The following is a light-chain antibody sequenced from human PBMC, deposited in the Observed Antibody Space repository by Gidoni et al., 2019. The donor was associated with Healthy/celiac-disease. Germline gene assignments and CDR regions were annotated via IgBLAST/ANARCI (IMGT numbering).Light chain of an antibody. CDR2: LCS. Sequence: DIVMTQSPLSLPVTPGEPASISCRSSQSLLHSNGYNYLDWYLQKPGQSPQLLIYLCSNRASGVPDRFSGSGSGTDFTLKISRVEAEDVGVYYCMQALQTPFTFXXXTRLEIK. J-gene: IGKJ5*01. CDR1: QSLLHSNGYNY. V-gene: IGKV2-28*01. CDR3: MQALQTPFT.